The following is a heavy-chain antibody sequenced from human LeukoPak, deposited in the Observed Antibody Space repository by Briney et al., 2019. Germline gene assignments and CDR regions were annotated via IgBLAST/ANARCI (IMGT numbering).Heavy chain of an antibody. CDR2: IYYSGST. V-gene: IGHV4-39*07. J-gene: IGHJ5*02. CDR1: GGSISSSSYY. D-gene: IGHD3-16*01. CDR3: ASTAGETNWFDP. Sequence: SETLSLTCTVSGGSISSSSYYWGWIRQPPGKGLEWIGSIYYSGSTYYNPSLKSRVTISVDTSKNQFSLKLSSVTAADTAVYYCASTAGETNWFDPWGQGTLVTVSS.